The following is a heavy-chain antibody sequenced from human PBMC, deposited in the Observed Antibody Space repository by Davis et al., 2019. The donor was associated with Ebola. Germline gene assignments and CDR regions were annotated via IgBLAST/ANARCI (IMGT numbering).Heavy chain of an antibody. CDR2: IYYSGST. J-gene: IGHJ4*02. V-gene: IGHV4-39*07. CDR3: ARWGAPRPRFDY. CDR1: GGSISSSSYY. Sequence: PSETLSLTCTVSGGSISSSSYYWGWIRQPPGKGLEWIGSIYYSGSTYYNPSLKSRVTISVDTSKNQFSLKLSSVTAADTAVYYCARWGAPRPRFDYWGQGTLVTVSS. D-gene: IGHD3-16*01.